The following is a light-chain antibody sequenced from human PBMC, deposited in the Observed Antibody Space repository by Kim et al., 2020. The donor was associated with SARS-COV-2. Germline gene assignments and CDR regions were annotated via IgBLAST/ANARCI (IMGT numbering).Light chain of an antibody. CDR3: SSCTSSSTVV. J-gene: IGLJ2*01. CDR1: SSDVGGYNY. CDR2: DVS. V-gene: IGLV2-14*03. Sequence: GQSMTISCTGTSSDVGGYNYVSWYQQQPGKAPKLMIYDVSNRPSGVSNRFSGSKSGNTASLTISGLQAEDEADYYCSSCTSSSTVVFGGGTQLTVL.